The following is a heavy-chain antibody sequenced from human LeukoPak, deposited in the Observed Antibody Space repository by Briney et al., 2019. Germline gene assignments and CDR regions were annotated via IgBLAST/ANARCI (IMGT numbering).Heavy chain of an antibody. CDR3: ARPRSGSYSGLYYFDY. D-gene: IGHD1-26*01. J-gene: IGHJ4*02. Sequence: GESLKISCKGSGYSFTSYWIGWVRQMPGKGLEWMGIIYPGDSDTRYNPSFQGQVTISADKSISTAYLQWSSLKASDTAMYYCARPRSGSYSGLYYFDYWGQGTLVTVSS. V-gene: IGHV5-51*01. CDR2: IYPGDSDT. CDR1: GYSFTSYW.